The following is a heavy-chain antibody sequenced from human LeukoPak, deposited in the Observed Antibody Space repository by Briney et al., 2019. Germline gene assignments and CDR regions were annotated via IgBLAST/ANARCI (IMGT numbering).Heavy chain of an antibody. J-gene: IGHJ4*02. CDR2: INGGGGST. D-gene: IGHD4/OR15-4a*01. Sequence: GGSLRLSCAASGFTFRSYAMSWVCQAPGKGLDWVSSINGGGGSTYYADSVKGRFTISRDNSKNTLYLQMNSLRAEDTAVYYCAKIGANVGFWGQGTLVTVSS. V-gene: IGHV3-23*01. CDR3: AKIGANVGF. CDR1: GFTFRSYA.